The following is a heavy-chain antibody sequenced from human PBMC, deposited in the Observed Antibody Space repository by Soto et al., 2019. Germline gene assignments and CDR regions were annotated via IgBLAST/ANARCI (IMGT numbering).Heavy chain of an antibody. Sequence: GASVKVCCKASGYTFTSYYLHWVRQAPGQGLEWLGIINPIGGSTTYAQKFQDRVTMTRDTSTTTVYMELSSLRSEDTAVYYCARSEQFYGSGSYYANWFDPWGQGTLVTVSS. V-gene: IGHV1-46*01. D-gene: IGHD3-10*01. CDR3: ARSEQFYGSGSYYANWFDP. J-gene: IGHJ5*02. CDR2: INPIGGST. CDR1: GYTFTSYY.